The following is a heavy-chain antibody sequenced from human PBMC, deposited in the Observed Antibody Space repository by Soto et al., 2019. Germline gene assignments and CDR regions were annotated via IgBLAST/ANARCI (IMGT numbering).Heavy chain of an antibody. CDR2: IYYSGST. Sequence: QLQLQESGPGLVKPSETLSLTCTVSGGSISSSSYYWGWMRQPPGKGLERIGSIYYSGSTYYNPSLKIRVTISVDTSKNQFSLKLSSVTAADTAVYYCARHTPAISVSDHWGQGTLVTVSS. CDR1: GGSISSSSYY. J-gene: IGHJ4*02. D-gene: IGHD2-15*01. V-gene: IGHV4-39*01. CDR3: ARHTPAISVSDH.